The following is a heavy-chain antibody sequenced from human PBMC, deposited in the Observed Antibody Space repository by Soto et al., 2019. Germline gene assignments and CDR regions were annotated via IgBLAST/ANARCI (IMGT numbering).Heavy chain of an antibody. CDR1: GYTFTSYG. Sequence: QVQLVQSGAEVKKPGASVKVSCKASGYTFTSYGISWVRQAPGQGLEWMGWISAYNGNTNYAQKLQGRVTMTTDTAKSTAYMELRSLRSDDTAVYYCARDLGLLWFGEFVGFDPWGQGTLVTVSS. CDR2: ISAYNGNT. J-gene: IGHJ5*02. CDR3: ARDLGLLWFGEFVGFDP. D-gene: IGHD3-10*01. V-gene: IGHV1-18*01.